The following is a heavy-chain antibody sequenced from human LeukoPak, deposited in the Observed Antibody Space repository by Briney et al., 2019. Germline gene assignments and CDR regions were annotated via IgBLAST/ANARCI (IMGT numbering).Heavy chain of an antibody. V-gene: IGHV4-59*01. CDR2: IYYSGST. CDR1: GGSISSYY. CDR3: ARGERTTYYYDSSGYYPFDY. J-gene: IGHJ4*02. D-gene: IGHD3-22*01. Sequence: SETLSLTCTVPGGSISSYYWSWIRQPPGKGLGWIGYIYYSGSTNYNPSLKSRVTISVDTSKNPFSLKLSSVTAEETAVYYCARGERTTYYYDSSGYYPFDYWGQGTLVTVSS.